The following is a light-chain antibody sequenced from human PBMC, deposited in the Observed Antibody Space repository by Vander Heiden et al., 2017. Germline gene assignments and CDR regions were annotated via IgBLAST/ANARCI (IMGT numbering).Light chain of an antibody. CDR3: QQSDSNLMYT. CDR1: QSISSY. V-gene: IGKV1-39*01. J-gene: IGKJ2*01. Sequence: DIQMTQSPSSLSASVGDRVTITCRASQSISSYLNWYQQKPGKAPKLLIYAASSLQSGVPSRFSGGGYGTDFTLTISSLQPEDFATYYCQQSDSNLMYTFGQGTKLEIK. CDR2: AAS.